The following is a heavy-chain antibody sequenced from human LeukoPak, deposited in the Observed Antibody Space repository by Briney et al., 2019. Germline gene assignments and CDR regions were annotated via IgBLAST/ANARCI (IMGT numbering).Heavy chain of an antibody. Sequence: PSETLSLTCTVSGGSISSGGYYWSWTRQHPGKGLEWIGYIYYSGSTYYNPSLKSRVTISVDMSENQFSLKLSSVADVCKRVYYCARGLSDETPMVYAFDIWGQGTMVTVSS. J-gene: IGHJ3*02. V-gene: IGHV4-31*03. CDR1: GGSISSGGYY. CDR3: ARGLSDETPMVYAFDI. CDR2: IYYSGST. D-gene: IGHD5-18*01.